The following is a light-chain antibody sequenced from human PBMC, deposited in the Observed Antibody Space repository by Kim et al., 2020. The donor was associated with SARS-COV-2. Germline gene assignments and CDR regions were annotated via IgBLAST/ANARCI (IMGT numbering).Light chain of an antibody. V-gene: IGLV3-1*01. CDR2: QDT. Sequence: VSVSQGQTARITCSGDKLGDKYAYWYQQKPGQSPVLVIYQDTKRPSGIPERFSGSNSGNTATLTISGTQAMDEADYYCQAWDSSTAFGGGTKLTVL. CDR1: KLGDKY. J-gene: IGLJ3*02. CDR3: QAWDSSTA.